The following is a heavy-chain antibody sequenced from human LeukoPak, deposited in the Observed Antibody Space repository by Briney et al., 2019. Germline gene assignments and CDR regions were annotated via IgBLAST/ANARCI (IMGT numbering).Heavy chain of an antibody. J-gene: IGHJ5*02. Sequence: GGSLRLSCAASGFTFSNYGFHWVRQAPGKGLEWVALISNDGNTEYYADSLKGRSTISRDNSKNSLYLQMNSLRVEDTAVYYCAKDRYYEIRGWFDPWGQGTLVTVSS. CDR1: GFTFSNYG. CDR2: ISNDGNTE. V-gene: IGHV3-30*18. D-gene: IGHD3-9*01. CDR3: AKDRYYEIRGWFDP.